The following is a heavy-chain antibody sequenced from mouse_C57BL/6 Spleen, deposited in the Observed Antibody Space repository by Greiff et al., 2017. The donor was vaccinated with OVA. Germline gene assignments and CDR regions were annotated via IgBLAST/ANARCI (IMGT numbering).Heavy chain of an antibody. D-gene: IGHD1-1*01. J-gene: IGHJ1*03. V-gene: IGHV5-4*01. CDR3: ARDRYYGSSYGYFDV. CDR2: ISDGGSYT. CDR1: GFTFSSYA. Sequence: PLVESGGGLVKPGGSLKLSCAASGFTFSSYAMSWVRQTPEKRLEWVATISDGGSYTYYPDNVKGRFTISRDNAKNNLYLQMSHLKSEDTAMYYCARDRYYGSSYGYFDVWGTGTTVTVSS.